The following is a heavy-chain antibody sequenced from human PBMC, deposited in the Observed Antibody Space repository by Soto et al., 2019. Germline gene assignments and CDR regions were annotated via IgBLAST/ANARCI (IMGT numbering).Heavy chain of an antibody. Sequence: SETLSLTCAVYGGSFSAYDWTWIRQPPGTGLEWIGEINHSGSTNYNPSLKSRVTISVDNSKNTLYLQVNSLRVEDTAVYYCAKLRYFDWSSYNWFEYWGQGTPVTVSS. CDR3: AKLRYFDWSSYNWFEY. CDR2: INHSGST. V-gene: IGHV4-34*01. J-gene: IGHJ5*01. D-gene: IGHD3-9*01. CDR1: GGSFSAYD.